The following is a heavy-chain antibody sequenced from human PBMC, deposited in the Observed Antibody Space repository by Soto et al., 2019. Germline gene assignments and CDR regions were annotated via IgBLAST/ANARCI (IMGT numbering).Heavy chain of an antibody. V-gene: IGHV5-51*01. CDR3: ARQRYGGKYYYGMDV. CDR2: IYPGDSDT. CDR1: GYRFTNYW. J-gene: IGHJ6*02. Sequence: PGESLKIPWRSSGYRFTNYWIRWMSQMPGKGLEWMGIIYPGDSDTRYSPSFQGQVTISADKSISTAYVQWSSLKASDTAMYYCARQRYGGKYYYGMDVWGQGTTVTVYS. D-gene: IGHD5-18*01.